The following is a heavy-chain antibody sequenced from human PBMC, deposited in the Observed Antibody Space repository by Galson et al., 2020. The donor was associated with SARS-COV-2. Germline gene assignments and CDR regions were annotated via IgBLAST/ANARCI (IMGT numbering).Heavy chain of an antibody. Sequence: ASVTVSCKASGYTFTSYGISWVRQAPGQGLEWMGWISAYNGNTNYAQKLQGRVTMTTDTSTSTAYIELRSLRSDDTAVYYCARVGEDYEILTGYYNVNWFDPWGQGTLVTVSS. V-gene: IGHV1-18*01. D-gene: IGHD3-9*01. CDR1: GYTFTSYG. J-gene: IGHJ5*02. CDR3: ARVGEDYEILTGYYNVNWFDP. CDR2: ISAYNGNT.